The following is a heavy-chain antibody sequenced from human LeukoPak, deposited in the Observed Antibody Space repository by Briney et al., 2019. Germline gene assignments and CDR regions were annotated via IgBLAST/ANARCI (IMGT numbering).Heavy chain of an antibody. V-gene: IGHV1-2*02. D-gene: IGHD3-16*02. J-gene: IGHJ5*02. CDR1: GYTFTGYY. Sequence: GASVKVSCKASGYTFTGYYMHWVRQAPGQGLEWMGWINPNSGGTNYAQKFQGRVTMTRDTSISTAYMELSRLRSDDTAVYYCARVRVGYRSSNWFDPWGQGTLVTVSS. CDR2: INPNSGGT. CDR3: ARVRVGYRSSNWFDP.